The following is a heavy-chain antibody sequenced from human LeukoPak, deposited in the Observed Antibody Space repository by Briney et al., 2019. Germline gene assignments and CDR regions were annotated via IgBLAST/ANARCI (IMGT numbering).Heavy chain of an antibody. D-gene: IGHD6-6*01. CDR3: ARRGSRSSGVYYGLDV. CDR1: GYSFTTYW. Sequence: GESLKISCKGSGYSFTTYWIGWVRQMPRKSLEWMGFIYPDDSETRYSPSFQGQVTISADKSSSTAYVQWTSLKASDSAMYYCARRGSRSSGVYYGLDVWGQGTTVTVSS. CDR2: IYPDDSET. J-gene: IGHJ6*02. V-gene: IGHV5-51*01.